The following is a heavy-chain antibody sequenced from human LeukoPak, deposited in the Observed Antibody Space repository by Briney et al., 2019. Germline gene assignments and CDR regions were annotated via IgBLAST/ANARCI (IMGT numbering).Heavy chain of an antibody. CDR2: IYYSGSI. D-gene: IGHD3-9*01. J-gene: IGHJ5*02. Sequence: PSETLSLTCTVAGGSISSSSYYWGWIRQPPGKGLEWIGSIYYSGSIYYNPSLKSRVTISVDTSKNQFSLKLSSVTAADTAVYYCARAVSDYDILTGYSHWFDPWGQGTLVTVSS. V-gene: IGHV4-39*07. CDR1: GGSISSSSYY. CDR3: ARAVSDYDILTGYSHWFDP.